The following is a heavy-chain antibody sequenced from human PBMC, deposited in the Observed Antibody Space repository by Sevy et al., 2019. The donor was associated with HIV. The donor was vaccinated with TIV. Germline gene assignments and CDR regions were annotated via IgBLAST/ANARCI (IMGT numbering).Heavy chain of an antibody. J-gene: IGHJ3*02. Sequence: GGSLRLSCAASGFTVSSNYMSWVRQAPGKGLEWVSVIYSGGSTYYADSVKGRFTISRDNYKNTRNLQMNSMSAEDTAVYYCARHTPTGYPIYFGVFDIWGQGTMVTVSS. CDR1: GFTVSSNY. CDR3: ARHTPTGYPIYFGVFDI. D-gene: IGHD3-9*01. V-gene: IGHV3-53*01. CDR2: IYSGGST.